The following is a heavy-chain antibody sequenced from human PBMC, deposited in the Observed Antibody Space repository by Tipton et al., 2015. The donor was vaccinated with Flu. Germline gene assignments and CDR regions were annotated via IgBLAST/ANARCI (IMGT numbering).Heavy chain of an antibody. CDR3: ATNYYGSGRYGLS. CDR2: IYYSGST. V-gene: IGHV4-59*08. Sequence: TLSLTCTVSGCSISSYYWSWIRQPPGKGLEWIGYIYYSGSTNYNPSLKSRVTISVDTSKNQFSLKLSSVTAADTAVYYCATNYYGSGRYGLSWGQGTLVTVSS. D-gene: IGHD3-10*01. CDR1: GCSISSYY. J-gene: IGHJ5*02.